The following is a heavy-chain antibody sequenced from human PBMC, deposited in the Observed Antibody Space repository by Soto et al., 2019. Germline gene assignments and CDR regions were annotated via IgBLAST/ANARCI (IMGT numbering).Heavy chain of an antibody. Sequence: PSETLSLTCTVSGDSISSYYWSWIRQPPGKGLEWIGYIYYSGSTNYNPSLKSRVTISVDTSKNQFSLKLSSVTAADTAVYYCARGGYSYGHTTYYYYGMDVWGQGTTVTVSS. CDR2: IYYSGST. J-gene: IGHJ6*02. D-gene: IGHD5-18*01. CDR3: ARGGYSYGHTTYYYYGMDV. CDR1: GDSISSYY. V-gene: IGHV4-59*01.